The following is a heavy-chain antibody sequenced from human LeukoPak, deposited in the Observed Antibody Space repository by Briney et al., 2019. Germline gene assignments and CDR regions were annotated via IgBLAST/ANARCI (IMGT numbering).Heavy chain of an antibody. Sequence: ASVKVSCKASGYTFTAYYMHWVRQAPGQGLEWMGWINPNSGGTNYAQKFQGRVTMTRDTSISTAYMELSRLRSDDTAVYYCARPARYSSSWVSVDYWGQGTLVTVSS. CDR2: INPNSGGT. D-gene: IGHD6-13*01. J-gene: IGHJ4*02. CDR1: GYTFTAYY. CDR3: ARPARYSSSWVSVDY. V-gene: IGHV1-2*02.